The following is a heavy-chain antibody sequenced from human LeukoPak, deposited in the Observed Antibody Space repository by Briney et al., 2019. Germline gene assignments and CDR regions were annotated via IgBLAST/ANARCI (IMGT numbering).Heavy chain of an antibody. CDR3: ARDRGGRFGELLSSAYYYYGMDV. CDR1: GGSISSGGYY. Sequence: ASETLSLTCTVSGGSISSGGYYWSWIRQHPGKGLEWIGYIYYSGSTYYNPSLKGRVTISVDTSKNQFSLKLSSVTAADTAVYYCARDRGGRFGELLSSAYYYYGMDVWGQGTTVTVSS. CDR2: IYYSGST. J-gene: IGHJ6*02. V-gene: IGHV4-31*03. D-gene: IGHD3-10*01.